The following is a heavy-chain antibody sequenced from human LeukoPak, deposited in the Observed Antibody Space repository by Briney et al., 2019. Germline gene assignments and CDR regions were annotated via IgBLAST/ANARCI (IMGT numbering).Heavy chain of an antibody. CDR1: GGSISSGSYY. CDR2: IYTSGST. V-gene: IGHV4-61*02. Sequence: SETLSLTCTVSGGSISSGSYYWSWIRQPAGKGLEWIGRIYTSGSTNYNPSLKSRVTISVDTSRNQFSLKLSSVTAADTAVYYCARVQYYYGSGSYRDYYYMDVWGKGTTVTISS. CDR3: ARVQYYYGSGSYRDYYYMDV. J-gene: IGHJ6*03. D-gene: IGHD3-10*01.